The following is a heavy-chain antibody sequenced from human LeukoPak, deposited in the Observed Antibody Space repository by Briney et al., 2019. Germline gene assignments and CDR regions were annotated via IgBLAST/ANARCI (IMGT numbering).Heavy chain of an antibody. V-gene: IGHV4-34*01. CDR3: ASASMDDDFWSGSNDAFDI. CDR1: GGSFSGYY. CDR2: INHSGST. J-gene: IGHJ3*02. Sequence: DPSETLSLTCAVYGGSFSGYYWSWIRQPPGKGLEWIGEINHSGSTNYNPSLKSRVTISVDTSKNQFSLKLSSVTAADTAVYYCASASMDDDFWSGSNDAFDIWGQGTMVTVSS. D-gene: IGHD3-3*01.